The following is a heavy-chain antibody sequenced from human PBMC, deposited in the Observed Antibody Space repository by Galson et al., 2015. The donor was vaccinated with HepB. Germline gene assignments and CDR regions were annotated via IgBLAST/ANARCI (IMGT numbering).Heavy chain of an antibody. D-gene: IGHD6-13*01. CDR3: ARQSQPAGTRYYYGMDV. J-gene: IGHJ6*02. CDR2: ISAYNGNT. Sequence: SVKVSCKASGYTFTSYGISWVRQAPGQGLEWMGWISAYNGNTNYAQKLQGRVTMTTDTSTSTAYMELRSLRSDDTAVYYCARQSQPAGTRYYYGMDVWGQGTTVTVSS. V-gene: IGHV1-18*04. CDR1: GYTFTSYG.